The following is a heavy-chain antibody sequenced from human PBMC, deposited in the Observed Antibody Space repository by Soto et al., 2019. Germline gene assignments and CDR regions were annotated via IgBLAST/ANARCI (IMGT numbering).Heavy chain of an antibody. Sequence: GGSLRLSCAASGFTFSSYSMNWVRQAPGKGLEWVSSISSSSSYIYYADSVKGRFTISRDNAKNHFSLKLSSVTAADTAVYYCARHYPLGNNWNYLDYWGQGTLVTVSS. V-gene: IGHV3-21*04. D-gene: IGHD1-1*01. CDR1: GFTFSSYS. CDR3: ARHYPLGNNWNYLDY. J-gene: IGHJ4*02. CDR2: ISSSSSYI.